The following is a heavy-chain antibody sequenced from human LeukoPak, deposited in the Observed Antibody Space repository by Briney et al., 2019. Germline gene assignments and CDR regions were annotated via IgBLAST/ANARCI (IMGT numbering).Heavy chain of an antibody. Sequence: SETLSLTCTVSGGSISSYYWSWIRQPPGKGLEWIGYIYYSGSTNYNPSLKSRVTISVDTSKNQFSLKLSSVTAADTAVYYCARFRQQLVGGYFDYWGQGTLVTVSS. CDR2: IYYSGST. CDR1: GGSISSYY. V-gene: IGHV4-59*08. D-gene: IGHD6-13*01. J-gene: IGHJ4*02. CDR3: ARFRQQLVGGYFDY.